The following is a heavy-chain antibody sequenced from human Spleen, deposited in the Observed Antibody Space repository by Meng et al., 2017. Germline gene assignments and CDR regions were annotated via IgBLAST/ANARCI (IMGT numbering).Heavy chain of an antibody. CDR3: TKDTRGGSGGYSWGTFEF. D-gene: IGHD3-10*01. Sequence: GESLKISCAASGFPFSTYAMSWVRQTPGKGLEWLSGVSASGRSTVYADSVKGRFTISRDNSKNTLYLQMSSLRVEDTAIYYCTKDTRGGSGGYSWGTFEFWGQGTRVTVSS. J-gene: IGHJ4*02. CDR1: GFPFSTYA. CDR2: VSASGRST. V-gene: IGHV3-23*01.